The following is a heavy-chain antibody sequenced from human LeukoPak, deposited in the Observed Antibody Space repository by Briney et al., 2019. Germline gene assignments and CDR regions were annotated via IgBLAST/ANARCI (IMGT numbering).Heavy chain of an antibody. CDR2: IYYTGGT. CDR3: AKYGNSGWVIDN. Sequence: SETPSLTCTVSGGSIGSHYWTWIRQPPGKGLEYIGYIYYTGGTNYNPSLKSRVTISVDTSKNQFSLKLSSVTAADTAVYFCAKYGNSGWVIDNWGQGTLVTVSS. V-gene: IGHV4-59*08. J-gene: IGHJ4*02. CDR1: GGSIGSHY. D-gene: IGHD6-19*01.